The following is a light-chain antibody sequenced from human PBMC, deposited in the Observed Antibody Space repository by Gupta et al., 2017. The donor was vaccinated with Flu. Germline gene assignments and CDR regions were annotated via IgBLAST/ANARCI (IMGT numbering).Light chain of an antibody. CDR3: YSRENTDNNKVV. J-gene: IGLJ2*01. CDR1: SIRNAY. Sequence: QTVSITCQGDSIRNAYAIGYQQQPGPAPVLVIYDKNSRPSGIPDRFSFSSSGDTASSTITSAQAEEEADYDYYSRENTDNNKVVFGGGTKLTVL. CDR2: DKN. V-gene: IGLV3-19*01.